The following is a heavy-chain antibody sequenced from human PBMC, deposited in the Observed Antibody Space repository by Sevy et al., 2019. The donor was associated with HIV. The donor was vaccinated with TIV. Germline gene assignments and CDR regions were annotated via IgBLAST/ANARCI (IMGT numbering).Heavy chain of an antibody. Sequence: GGSLRLSCAASGFTFNKAWMSWVRQTPGRGLEWVGHIKTKTDGETTDYAAPVKGRFTIWRDDSRNMLYLQMNNLKTEDSAVYYCTTSSIMITFGGVIWGQGTIVTVSS. CDR1: GFTFNKAW. D-gene: IGHD3-16*01. J-gene: IGHJ3*02. CDR2: IKTKTDGETT. V-gene: IGHV3-15*01. CDR3: TTSSIMITFGGVI.